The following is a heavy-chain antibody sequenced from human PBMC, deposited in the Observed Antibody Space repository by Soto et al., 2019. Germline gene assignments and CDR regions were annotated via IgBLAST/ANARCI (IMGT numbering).Heavy chain of an antibody. Sequence: PSETLSLTCTVSGGSISSYYWSWIRQPPGKGLEWIGYIYYSGSTNYNPSLKSRVTISVDTSKNQFSLKLSSVTAADTAVYYCARYSSSWYPDYWGQGTLVTVSS. CDR3: ARYSSSWYPDY. V-gene: IGHV4-59*01. D-gene: IGHD6-13*01. CDR1: GGSISSYY. CDR2: IYYSGST. J-gene: IGHJ4*02.